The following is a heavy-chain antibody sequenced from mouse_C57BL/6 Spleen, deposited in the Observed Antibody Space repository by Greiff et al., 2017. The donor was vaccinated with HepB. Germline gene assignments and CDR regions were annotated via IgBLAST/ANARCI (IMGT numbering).Heavy chain of an antibody. J-gene: IGHJ2*01. CDR1: GFTFSSYG. V-gene: IGHV5-6-3*01. CDR3: ARMARTIY. Sequence: EVQVVESGGGLVQPGGSLKLSCAASGFTFSSYGMSWVRQTPDKRLELVATINSSGGSTEYPDSVKGRFTISRDKAKNTLYLQMSSLKSEDTAMYYCARMARTIYWGQGTTLTVSS. CDR2: INSSGGST.